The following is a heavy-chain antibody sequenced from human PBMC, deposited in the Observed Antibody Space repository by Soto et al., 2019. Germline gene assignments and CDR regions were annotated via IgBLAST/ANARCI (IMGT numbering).Heavy chain of an antibody. D-gene: IGHD2-15*01. Sequence: ASVKVSCKVSGYTLTELSMHWVRQAPGKGLEWMGGFDPEDGETIYAQKFQGRVTMTEDTSTDTAYMELSSLRSEDTAVYYCATDLFCSGGSCYRGLEGWFDPWG. V-gene: IGHV1-24*01. CDR2: FDPEDGET. J-gene: IGHJ5*02. CDR3: ATDLFCSGGSCYRGLEGWFDP. CDR1: GYTLTELS.